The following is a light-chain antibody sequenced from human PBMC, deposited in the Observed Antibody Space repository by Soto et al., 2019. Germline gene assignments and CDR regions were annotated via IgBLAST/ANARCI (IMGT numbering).Light chain of an antibody. J-gene: IGKJ1*01. CDR1: KSVTTY. Sequence: DIQMTQSPSSLSASVGDRVTITCRASKSVTTYLHWYQQKAGEAPKLLIYAISNLQSGVSSRFSGSGSATDFSLPITTLQPEDFATYYCHQGYSTPWTFGQGTKVEIK. V-gene: IGKV1-39*01. CDR3: HQGYSTPWT. CDR2: AIS.